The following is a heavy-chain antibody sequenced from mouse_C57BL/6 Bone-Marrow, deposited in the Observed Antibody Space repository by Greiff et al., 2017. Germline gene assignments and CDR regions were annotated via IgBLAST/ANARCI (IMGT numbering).Heavy chain of an antibody. J-gene: IGHJ4*01. Sequence: QVQLQQPGAELVKPGASVKLSCKASGYTFTSYWMHWVKQRPGRGLEWIGRIDPNSGGTKYNEKFKSKATLTVDKPSSTAYMQLSSLTSEDSAVYYCAREAYGNYVGYAMDYWGQGTSVTVSS. V-gene: IGHV1-72*01. CDR1: GYTFTSYW. CDR3: AREAYGNYVGYAMDY. CDR2: IDPNSGGT. D-gene: IGHD2-1*01.